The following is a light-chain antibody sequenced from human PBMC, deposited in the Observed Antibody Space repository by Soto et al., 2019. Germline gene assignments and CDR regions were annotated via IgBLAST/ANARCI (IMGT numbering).Light chain of an antibody. CDR3: QQFSSYPLT. CDR2: DAS. CDR1: QTVRNNY. V-gene: IGKV3D-20*01. Sequence: EIVITQSQATLSVSPGERATLSCRVSQTVRNNYLAWYQQKPCQAPRLLIYDASSRATGIPDRFSGGGSGTDFTLTISRLESEDFAVYYCQQFSSYPLTFGGGTKVDI. J-gene: IGKJ4*01.